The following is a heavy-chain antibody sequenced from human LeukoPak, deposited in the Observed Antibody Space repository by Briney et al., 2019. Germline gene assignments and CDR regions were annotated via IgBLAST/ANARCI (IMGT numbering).Heavy chain of an antibody. J-gene: IGHJ4*02. D-gene: IGHD6-6*01. V-gene: IGHV3-30*02. CDR1: GFTFSSYG. Sequence: GGSLRLSCAASGFTFSSYGMHWVRQAPGKGLEWVAFIRYDGSNKYYADSVKGRFTISRDNSMNTLYLQMNSLRAEDTAVYYCAKDQLEYSSSPEGDYWGQGTLVTVSS. CDR3: AKDQLEYSSSPEGDY. CDR2: IRYDGSNK.